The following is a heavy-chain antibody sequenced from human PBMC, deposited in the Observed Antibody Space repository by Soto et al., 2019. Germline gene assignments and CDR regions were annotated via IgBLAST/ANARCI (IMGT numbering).Heavy chain of an antibody. CDR3: AKDRLAGNFDY. J-gene: IGHJ4*02. V-gene: IGHV3-23*01. Sequence: GGSLRLSCAASGFTFNNYAMNWVRQAPGKGLEWVATISATGGSTYYADSVKGRFTISRDNSKNTPYLQMNGLRVEDTAVYYCAKDRLAGNFDYWGQGTQVTRLL. CDR2: ISATGGST. CDR1: GFTFNNYA.